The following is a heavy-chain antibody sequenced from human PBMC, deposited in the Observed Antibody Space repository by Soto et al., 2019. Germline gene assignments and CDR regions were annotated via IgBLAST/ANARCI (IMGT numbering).Heavy chain of an antibody. J-gene: IGHJ4*02. CDR3: ARGAGSGAYLVDY. V-gene: IGHV3-33*01. D-gene: IGHD1-26*01. CDR1: GFTFSSFA. CDR2: IRSDGSNE. Sequence: QVQLVESGGGVVQPGKSLRLSCAASGFTFSSFAMHWVRQAPGKGLEWVALIRSDGSNEKYADSVKGRFTISRDNSKNTVYLQMSSLRAEDAAVYYCARGAGSGAYLVDYCGQGTLVTVSS.